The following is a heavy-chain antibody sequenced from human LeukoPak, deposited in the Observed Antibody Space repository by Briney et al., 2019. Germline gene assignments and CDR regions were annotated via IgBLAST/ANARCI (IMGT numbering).Heavy chain of an antibody. CDR1: GFTFSGYG. V-gene: IGHV3-33*03. Sequence: PGRSLRLSCAASGFTFSGYGIHWVRQAPGKGLEWVAVIRYDGSTKYYADSVKGRFTIARDNAKNSLFLQMNSLRAEDTAVYYCAGGGGWKPDYWGQGTLVTVSS. CDR2: IRYDGSTK. CDR3: AGGGGWKPDY. D-gene: IGHD2-15*01. J-gene: IGHJ4*02.